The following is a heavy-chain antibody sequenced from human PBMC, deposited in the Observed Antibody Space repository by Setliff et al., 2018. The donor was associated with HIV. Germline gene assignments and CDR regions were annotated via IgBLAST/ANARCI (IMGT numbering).Heavy chain of an antibody. CDR2: LSGGST. Sequence: PGGSLRLSCAASGFTFSNYAMSWVRQAPGKGLEWVSLLSGGSTYYAPSVRGRFTISRENSKNTLYLQMNSLRAEDTAVYYCAKAPGXXXXSHYWGQGTLVTVSS. V-gene: IGHV3-23*01. CDR1: GFTFSNYA. D-gene: IGHD7-27*01. CDR3: AKAPGXXXXSHY. J-gene: IGHJ4*02.